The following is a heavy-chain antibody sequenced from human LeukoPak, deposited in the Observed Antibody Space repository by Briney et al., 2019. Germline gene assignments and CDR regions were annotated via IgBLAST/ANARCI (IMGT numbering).Heavy chain of an antibody. CDR3: AKDYR. CDR1: GFTFSSDV. J-gene: IGHJ4*02. D-gene: IGHD3-16*02. V-gene: IGHV3-23*01. Sequence: GGSLRLSCAASGFTFSSDVMGWGRQAPGKGLEWVSSITGSGGFTNYAASVKGRFTISRDNSKNTLYLQMNSLRADDTAVCYCAKDYRWGQGILVTVSS. CDR2: ITGSGGFT.